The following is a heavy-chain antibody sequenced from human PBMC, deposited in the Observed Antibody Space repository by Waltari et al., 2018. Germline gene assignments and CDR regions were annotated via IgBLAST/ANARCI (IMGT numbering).Heavy chain of an antibody. CDR1: GFTFSSYR. CDR3: ARDPLSSGGFDY. Sequence: EVQLVESGGGLVKPGGSLRLSCAASGFTFSSYRMNWVRQAPGKGLEWVSSISSSSYIYYADSVKGRFTISRDNAKNSLYLQMNSLRAEDTAVYYCARDPLSSGGFDYWGQGTLVTVSS. D-gene: IGHD6-25*01. J-gene: IGHJ4*02. CDR2: ISSSSYI. V-gene: IGHV3-21*01.